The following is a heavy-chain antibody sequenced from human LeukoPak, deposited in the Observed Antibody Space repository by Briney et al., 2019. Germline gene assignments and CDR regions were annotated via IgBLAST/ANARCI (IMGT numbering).Heavy chain of an antibody. CDR3: AKSKDTAMVSLDY. J-gene: IGHJ4*02. Sequence: GGSLRLSCAASGFTFSSYAMSWVRQAPGKGLEWVSAISGNGGSTYYADSVKGRFTISRDNSKNTMYLQMNSLRAEDTAVYYCAKSKDTAMVSLDYWGQGTLVTVSS. V-gene: IGHV3-23*01. D-gene: IGHD5-18*01. CDR1: GFTFSSYA. CDR2: ISGNGGST.